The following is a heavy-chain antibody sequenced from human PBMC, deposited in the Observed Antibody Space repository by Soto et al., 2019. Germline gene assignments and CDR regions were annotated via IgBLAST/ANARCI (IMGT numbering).Heavy chain of an antibody. CDR1: GYSISSSNW. V-gene: IGHV4-28*01. Sequence: KPSETLSLTCAVSGYSISSSNWWGWIRQPPGKGLEWIGYIYYTGSTHYNPSLKSRVTMSVDTSKNQFSLKLSSVTAVDTAVYYCARINPGAGGYFAMDVWGQGSMVS. CDR2: IYYTGST. CDR3: ARINPGAGGYFAMDV. J-gene: IGHJ6*01. D-gene: IGHD3-10*01.